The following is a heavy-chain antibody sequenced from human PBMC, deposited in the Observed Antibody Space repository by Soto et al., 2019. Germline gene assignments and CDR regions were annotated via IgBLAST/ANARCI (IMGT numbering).Heavy chain of an antibody. Sequence: QVHLQESGPGLVKPSETLSLTCTVTGGSISNYYWSWIRQPPGKGLEWIACIYYSGSTNYNPSLKSRVTISLDTSKNQFSLKLSSVTAADTAVYYCARAGAATLSDYWGQGTLVTVSS. V-gene: IGHV4-59*01. CDR3: ARAGAATLSDY. CDR2: IYYSGST. D-gene: IGHD2-15*01. J-gene: IGHJ4*02. CDR1: GGSISNYY.